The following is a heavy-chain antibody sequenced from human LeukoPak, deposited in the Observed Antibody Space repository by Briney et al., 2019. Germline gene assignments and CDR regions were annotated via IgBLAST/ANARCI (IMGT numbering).Heavy chain of an antibody. CDR3: ASRPFLYGFRTYFDN. Sequence: SETLSLTCAVYGGSFSAFHWNWIRQTPAKGLEWLGEMKQSGTPRYNPSLQSRVTISVDKSKNQFSLNVRSVTAADTAVYYCASRPFLYGFRTYFDNWAQGTLVTVSS. J-gene: IGHJ4*02. CDR1: GGSFSAFH. V-gene: IGHV4-34*01. D-gene: IGHD3-10*01. CDR2: MKQSGTP.